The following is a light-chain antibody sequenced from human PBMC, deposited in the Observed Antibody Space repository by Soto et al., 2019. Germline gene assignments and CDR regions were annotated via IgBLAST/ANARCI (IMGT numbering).Light chain of an antibody. J-gene: IGLJ1*01. CDR2: EVS. Sequence: QSVLTQPPSASGSPGQSVPISCPGTSSDVGGYNYVSWYQQHPGKAPKFIIYEVSKRPSGVPDRFSGSKSGNTASLTVSRLQAEDEADYYCSSYAGSNNFVFGTGTKVTVL. V-gene: IGLV2-8*01. CDR1: SSDVGGYNY. CDR3: SSYAGSNNFV.